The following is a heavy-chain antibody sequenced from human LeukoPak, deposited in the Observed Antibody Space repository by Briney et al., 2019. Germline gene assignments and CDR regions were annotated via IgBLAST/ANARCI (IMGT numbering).Heavy chain of an antibody. V-gene: IGHV3-23*01. CDR2: ITGSGGTT. CDR1: GFAFSNYG. Sequence: PGGSLRLSCAASGFAFSNYGMNRVRQAPGKGLEGVSGITGSGGTTYYADSVKGRFTISRDNSKNTLYLQMNSLKTEDTAVYYCTALGALGYWGQGTLVTVSS. J-gene: IGHJ4*02. D-gene: IGHD1-26*01. CDR3: TALGALGY.